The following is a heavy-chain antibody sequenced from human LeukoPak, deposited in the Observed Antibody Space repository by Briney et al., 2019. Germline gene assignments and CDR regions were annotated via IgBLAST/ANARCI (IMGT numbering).Heavy chain of an antibody. CDR1: GYTFTSYG. CDR3: ARGPVDILTGYYIPPFDY. V-gene: IGHV1-18*01. Sequence: ASVKVSCKASGYTFTSYGISWVRQAPGQGLEWMGWISAYNGNTNYAQKLQGRVTKTTDTSTSTAYMELRSLRSHDTAVYYCARGPVDILTGYYIPPFDYWGQRTLVTVSS. D-gene: IGHD3-9*01. CDR2: ISAYNGNT. J-gene: IGHJ4*02.